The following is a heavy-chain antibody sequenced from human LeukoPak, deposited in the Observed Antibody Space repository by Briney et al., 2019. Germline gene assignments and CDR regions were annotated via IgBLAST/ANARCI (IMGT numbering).Heavy chain of an antibody. CDR3: AREPVYYYYMDV. Sequence: PGGSLRLSCAASGFRFSYHDMHWVRQAPGKGLEWVSYISGGGTTIYYADSVKGRFTISRDSAKDSLDLQMNSLRAEDTAVYYCAREPVYYYYMDVWGKGTTVTVSS. J-gene: IGHJ6*03. V-gene: IGHV3-48*01. CDR1: GFRFSYHD. CDR2: ISGGGTTI.